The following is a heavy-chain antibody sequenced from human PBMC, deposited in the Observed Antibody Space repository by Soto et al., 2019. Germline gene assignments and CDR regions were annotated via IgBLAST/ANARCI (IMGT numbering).Heavy chain of an antibody. V-gene: IGHV4-34*01. CDR3: ARGPSSLVGRPTYYYYYYMDV. CDR1: GGSFSGYY. J-gene: IGHJ6*03. CDR2: INHSGST. D-gene: IGHD2-2*01. Sequence: SETLSLTCAVYGGSFSGYYWSWIRQPPGKGLEWIGEINHSGSTNYNPSIKSRVTISVDTSKNQFSLKLSSVTAAATAVYYCARGPSSLVGRPTYYYYYYMDVWGKGTTVTVSS.